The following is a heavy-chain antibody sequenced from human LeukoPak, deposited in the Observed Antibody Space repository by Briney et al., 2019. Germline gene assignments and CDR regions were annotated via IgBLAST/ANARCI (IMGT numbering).Heavy chain of an antibody. CDR3: ARVAARYVGMDV. CDR1: GGSISSSSYY. V-gene: IGHV4-39*01. J-gene: IGHJ6*02. Sequence: SETLSLTCTVSGGSISSSSYYWGWIRQPPGKGLEWIGSIYYSGSTYYNPSLKSRVTISVDTSKNQFSLKLNSVTAADTAVYYCARVAARYVGMDVWGQGTTVTVSS. D-gene: IGHD6-6*01. CDR2: IYYSGST.